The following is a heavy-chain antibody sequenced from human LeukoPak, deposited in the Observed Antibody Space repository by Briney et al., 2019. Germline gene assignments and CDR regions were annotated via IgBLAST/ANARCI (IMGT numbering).Heavy chain of an antibody. CDR3: ARGSSAGASLRHDY. V-gene: IGHV3-7*01. J-gene: IGHJ4*02. D-gene: IGHD1-26*01. CDR1: GFTFSSYW. CDR2: IKQDGSEE. Sequence: GGSLRLSCAASGFTFSSYWMSWVRHAPGKGLEWVANIKQDGSEENFVDSVKGRFTISRDNAKKSLYLQMNSLRAEDTAVHYCARGSSAGASLRHDYWGQGTLVTVSS.